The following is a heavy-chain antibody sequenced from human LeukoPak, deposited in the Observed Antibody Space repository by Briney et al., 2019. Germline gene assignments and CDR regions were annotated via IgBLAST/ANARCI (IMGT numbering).Heavy chain of an antibody. CDR3: ASPAQSNLGELSLENWAFDI. CDR2: IKQDGSEK. V-gene: IGHV3-7*01. CDR1: GFTFSSYW. Sequence: QPGGSLRLSCAASGFTFSSYWMSWVRQAPGKGLEWVANIKQDGSEKYYVDSVKGRFTISRDNAKNSLYLQMNSLRAEDTAVYYCASPAQSNLGELSLENWAFDIWGQGTMVTVSS. D-gene: IGHD3-16*02. J-gene: IGHJ3*02.